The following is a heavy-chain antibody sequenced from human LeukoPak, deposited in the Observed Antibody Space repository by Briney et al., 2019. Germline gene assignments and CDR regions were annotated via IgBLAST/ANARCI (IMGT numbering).Heavy chain of an antibody. Sequence: GGSLRLSCAASGFTFRNYAMGWVRQAPGKGLEWVSVISAADGDNTYYADSVKGRFSISRDNSNYTLHLQMNSLRAEDTAVYYCAKDWGYSSSSGSWFDPWGQGTLVTVSS. D-gene: IGHD6-6*01. CDR3: AKDWGYSSSSGSWFDP. CDR1: GFTFRNYA. CDR2: ISAADGDNT. J-gene: IGHJ5*02. V-gene: IGHV3-23*01.